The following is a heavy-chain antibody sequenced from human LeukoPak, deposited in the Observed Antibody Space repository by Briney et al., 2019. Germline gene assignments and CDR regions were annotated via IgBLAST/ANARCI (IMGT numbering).Heavy chain of an antibody. CDR3: ARGRARVVVPVAMKSRDAFDI. J-gene: IGHJ3*02. V-gene: IGHV4-39*07. CDR2: IYYSGST. D-gene: IGHD2-2*01. CDR1: GGSISSSSYY. Sequence: SETLSLTCTVSGGSISSSSYYWGWIRQPPGKGLEWIGSIYYSGSTYYNPSLKSRVTISVDTSKNQFSLKLSSVTAADTAVYYCARGRARVVVPVAMKSRDAFDIWGQGTMVTVSS.